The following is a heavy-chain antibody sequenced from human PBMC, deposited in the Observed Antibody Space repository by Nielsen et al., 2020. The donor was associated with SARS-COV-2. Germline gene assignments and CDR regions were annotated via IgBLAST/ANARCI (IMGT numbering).Heavy chain of an antibody. CDR1: GYTFTSFA. Sequence: ASVKVSCKTSGYTFTSFAIHWVRQAPGQSLEWMGWINAGNGNTKYSQKFQGRVTMTRDTSANTAYMELSSLSSEDTAVYYCAREQLILGGDRYYGMDVWGQGTTVTVSS. J-gene: IGHJ6*02. V-gene: IGHV1-3*01. CDR2: INAGNGNT. CDR3: AREQLILGGDRYYGMDV. D-gene: IGHD1-26*01.